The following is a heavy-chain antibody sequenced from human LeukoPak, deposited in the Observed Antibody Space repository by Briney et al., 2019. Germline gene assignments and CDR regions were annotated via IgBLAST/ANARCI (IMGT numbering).Heavy chain of an antibody. CDR3: AKGLEYYYSGMDV. CDR1: GFTFSSYG. CDR2: ISFDGSNK. Sequence: GRSLRLSCAASGFTFSSYGMHWVRQAPGEGLEWVAVISFDGSNKYYADSVKGRFTISRDKSKKTVYLQMNSLRAEDTAVYYCAKGLEYYYSGMDVWARGTTVTVSS. V-gene: IGHV3-30*18. J-gene: IGHJ6*02.